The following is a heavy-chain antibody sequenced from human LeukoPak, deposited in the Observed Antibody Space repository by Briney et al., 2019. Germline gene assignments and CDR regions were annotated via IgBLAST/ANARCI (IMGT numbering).Heavy chain of an antibody. Sequence: GASVKVSCKASAYTFSSYGITWVRQAPGQGLEWMGWISAYNGNTNYAQKLQGRVTMTTDTSTSTAYMELRSLRSDDTAVYYCAVGVSLGYCSGGSCYPYFDYWGQGTLVTVSS. J-gene: IGHJ4*02. CDR3: AVGVSLGYCSGGSCYPYFDY. V-gene: IGHV1-18*01. D-gene: IGHD2-15*01. CDR2: ISAYNGNT. CDR1: AYTFSSYG.